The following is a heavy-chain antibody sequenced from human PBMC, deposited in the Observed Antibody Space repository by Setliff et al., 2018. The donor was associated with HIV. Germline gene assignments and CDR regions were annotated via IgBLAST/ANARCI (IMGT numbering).Heavy chain of an antibody. V-gene: IGHV4-61*02. Sequence: SETLSLTCTVSGGSISSGSYYWSWIRQPAGKGLEWIGRIYTSGSTKYNPSLKSRVTISVDTSKNQFSLKVSSVTAADTAVYYCARVARGGHSSRWYYFDYWGKGTLVTVS. J-gene: IGHJ4*02. CDR3: ARVARGGHSSRWYYFDY. CDR2: IYTSGST. CDR1: GGSISSGSYY. D-gene: IGHD6-13*01.